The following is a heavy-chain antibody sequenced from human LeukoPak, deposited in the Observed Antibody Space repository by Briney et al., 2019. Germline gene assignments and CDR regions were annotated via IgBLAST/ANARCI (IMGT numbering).Heavy chain of an antibody. V-gene: IGHV3-7*03. CDR2: INQDGSEK. J-gene: IGHJ4*02. D-gene: IGHD6-13*01. Sequence: GGSLRLSCAASGFTFSSFWMSWVRQAPEKGLECVANINQDGSEKYYVDSVKGRFTISRDNAKNSLYLQMNSLRAEDTAVYYCAKDILAAGLFFDYWGQGTLVTVSS. CDR3: AKDILAAGLFFDY. CDR1: GFTFSSFW.